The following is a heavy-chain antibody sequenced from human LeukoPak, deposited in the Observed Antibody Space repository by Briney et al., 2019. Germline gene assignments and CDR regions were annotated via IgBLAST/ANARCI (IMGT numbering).Heavy chain of an antibody. CDR2: INHSGST. CDR3: ARQYSSGWYYY. Sequence: SETLSLTCTVSGGSISSYYWSWIRQPPGKGLEWIGEINHSGSTNYNPSLKSRVTISVDTSKNQFSLKLSSVTAADTAVYYCARQYSSGWYYYWGQGTLVTVSS. CDR1: GGSISSYY. V-gene: IGHV4-34*01. D-gene: IGHD6-19*01. J-gene: IGHJ4*02.